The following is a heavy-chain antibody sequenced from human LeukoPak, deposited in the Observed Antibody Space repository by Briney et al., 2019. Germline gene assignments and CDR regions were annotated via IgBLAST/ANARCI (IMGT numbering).Heavy chain of an antibody. J-gene: IGHJ5*02. CDR1: GYSFTSYW. D-gene: IGHD5-24*01. CDR2: IYPGDSDT. CDR3: ARHYREPGRDGYNYLDWFDP. V-gene: IGHV5-51*01. Sequence: GESLKISCKGSGYSFTSYWIGWVRQMPGKGLEWMGIIYPGDSDTRYSPSFQGQVTISADKSISAAYLQWSSLKASDTAMYYCARHYREPGRDGYNYLDWFDPWGQGTLVTVSS.